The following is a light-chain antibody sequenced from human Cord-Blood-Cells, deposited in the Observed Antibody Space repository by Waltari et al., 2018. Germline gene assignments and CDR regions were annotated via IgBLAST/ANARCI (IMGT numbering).Light chain of an antibody. V-gene: IGKV3-15*01. Sequence: EIVITQAQATLSVTPGERDTLSCRASQSVSSTLAWYQQKPGQAPRLLIYGASTRATGIPARFSGSGSGTEFTLTISSLQSEDFAVYYCQQYNNWPLTFGGGTKVEIK. CDR1: QSVSST. CDR2: GAS. CDR3: QQYNNWPLT. J-gene: IGKJ4*01.